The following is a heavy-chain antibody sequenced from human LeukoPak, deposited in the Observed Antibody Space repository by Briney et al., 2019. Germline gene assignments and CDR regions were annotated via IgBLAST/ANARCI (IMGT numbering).Heavy chain of an antibody. D-gene: IGHD5-18*01. J-gene: IGHJ4*02. CDR2: IIPIFGTA. CDR1: GGTISSYA. Sequence: TVKVSCKASGGTISSYAISWVRQAPGQGLEWMGGIIPIFGTANYAQKFQGRVTITTDESTSTAYMELSSLRSEDTAVYYCARGGGPQYSYGFDYWGQGTLVTVSS. CDR3: ARGGGPQYSYGFDY. V-gene: IGHV1-69*05.